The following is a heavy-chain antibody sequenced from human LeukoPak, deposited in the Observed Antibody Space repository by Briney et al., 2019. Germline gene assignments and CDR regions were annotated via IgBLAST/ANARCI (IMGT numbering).Heavy chain of an antibody. D-gene: IGHD3-3*01. J-gene: IGHJ4*02. V-gene: IGHV4-34*01. CDR3: ARHSTFFGVVIIKGRVRGPFDY. CDR2: INHSGST. Sequence: GSLRLSCAASGFPFNNAWMSWVRQAPGKGLEWIGEINHSGSTNYNPSLKSRVTISVDTSKNQFSLKLSSVTAADTAVYYCARHSTFFGVVIIKGRVRGPFDYWGQGTLVTVSS. CDR1: GFPFNNAW.